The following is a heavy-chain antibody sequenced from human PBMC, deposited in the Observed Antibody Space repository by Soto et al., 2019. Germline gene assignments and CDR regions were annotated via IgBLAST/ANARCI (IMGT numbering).Heavy chain of an antibody. CDR1: GFSFSNYW. V-gene: IGHV3-74*01. CDR2: IKTDGSST. CDR3: AKREGNTYGLFH. Sequence: EVQLVESGGGLVQPGGSLRLSCAASGFSFSNYWIHWVRQAPGKGLVWVSRIKTDGSSTDYAASVKGRFTISRDNAKNTLYLQMNSLTAEDTAVYYCAKREGNTYGLFHWGLGTLVTVSS. J-gene: IGHJ4*02. D-gene: IGHD5-18*01.